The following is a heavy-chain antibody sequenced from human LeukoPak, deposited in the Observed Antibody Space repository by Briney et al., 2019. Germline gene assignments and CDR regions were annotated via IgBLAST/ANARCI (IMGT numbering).Heavy chain of an antibody. CDR3: SYCSGGSCYSEYFQH. V-gene: IGHV1-69*13. J-gene: IGHJ1*01. CDR2: IIPIFGTA. Sequence: SVKVSCKASGSTFSSYAISWVRQAPGRGLEWMGGIIPIFGTANYAQKFQGRVTITADESTSTAYMELSSLRSEDTAVYYRSYCSGGSCYSEYFQHWGQGTLVTVSS. D-gene: IGHD2-15*01. CDR1: GSTFSSYA.